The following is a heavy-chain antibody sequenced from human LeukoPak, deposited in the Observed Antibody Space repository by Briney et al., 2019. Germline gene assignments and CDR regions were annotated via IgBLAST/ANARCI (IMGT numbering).Heavy chain of an antibody. Sequence: PGGSLRLSCAASGFTVSSNYMSWVRQAPGKGLEWVSIIYSGGSTYYADSVKGRFTISRDNSKNTLYLQMNSLRAEDTAVYYCARDDYGGNSGPYFDYWGQGTLVTVSS. D-gene: IGHD4-23*01. CDR1: GFTVSSNY. J-gene: IGHJ4*02. CDR2: IYSGGST. CDR3: ARDDYGGNSGPYFDY. V-gene: IGHV3-53*01.